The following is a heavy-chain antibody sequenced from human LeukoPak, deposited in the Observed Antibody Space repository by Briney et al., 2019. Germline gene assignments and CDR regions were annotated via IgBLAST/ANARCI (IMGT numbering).Heavy chain of an antibody. V-gene: IGHV3-30*02. CDR3: AKLIGAVAGVDY. CDR1: GFTFSSYG. J-gene: IGHJ4*02. D-gene: IGHD6-19*01. CDR2: IRYDGSNK. Sequence: GGSLRLSCAASGFTFSSYGMHWVRQAPGKGLEWVAFIRYDGSNKYYVDSVKGRFTISRDNSKNALYLQMNSLRAEDTAVYYCAKLIGAVAGVDYWGQGTLVTVSS.